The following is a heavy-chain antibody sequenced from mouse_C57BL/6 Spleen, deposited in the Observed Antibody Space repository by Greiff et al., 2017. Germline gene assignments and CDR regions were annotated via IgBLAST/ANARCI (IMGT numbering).Heavy chain of an antibody. D-gene: IGHD1-1*01. J-gene: IGHJ2*01. CDR1: GYTFTSYW. CDR3: ARERELLRFFDY. Sequence: QVQLQQPGAELVRPGSSVKLSCKASGYTFTSYWMHWVKQRPIQGLEWIGNIDPSDSETHYNQKFKDKATLTVDKSSSTAYMQRSSLTSEDSAVYYCARERELLRFFDYWGQGTTLTVSS. V-gene: IGHV1-52*01. CDR2: IDPSDSET.